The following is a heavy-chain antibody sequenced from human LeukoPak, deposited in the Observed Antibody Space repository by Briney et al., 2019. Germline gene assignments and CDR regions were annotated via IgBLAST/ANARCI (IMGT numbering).Heavy chain of an antibody. CDR1: GGSISSSNW. Sequence: PSGTLSLTCAVSGGSISSSNWWSWVRQPPGKGLEGIGSIYHSGSIYYNPSLKSRVTISVDTSKNQLSLKLSSVTAADTAVHYCARQSIAARYYYYYMDVWGKGTTVTVSS. V-gene: IGHV4-4*02. CDR3: ARQSIAARYYYYYMDV. J-gene: IGHJ6*03. CDR2: IYHSGSI. D-gene: IGHD6-6*01.